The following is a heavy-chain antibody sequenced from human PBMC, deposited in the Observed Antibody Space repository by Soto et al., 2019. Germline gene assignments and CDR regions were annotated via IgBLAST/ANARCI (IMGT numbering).Heavy chain of an antibody. D-gene: IGHD2-2*01. V-gene: IGHV3-30*18. J-gene: IGHJ6*02. CDR1: GFTFSSYG. CDR3: AKDIGYCSSTSCYYEDYYYYGMDV. CDR2: ISYDGSNK. Sequence: QVQLVESGGGVVQPGRSLRLSCAASGFTFSSYGMHWVRQALGKGLEWVAVISYDGSNKYYADSVKGRFTISRDNSKNTLYLQMNSLRAEDTAVYYCAKDIGYCSSTSCYYEDYYYYGMDVWGQGTTVTVSS.